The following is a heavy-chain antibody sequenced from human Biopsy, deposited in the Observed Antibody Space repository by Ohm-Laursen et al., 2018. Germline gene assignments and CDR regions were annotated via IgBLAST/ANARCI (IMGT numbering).Heavy chain of an antibody. CDR3: ARIPILVVPAAIVYRHRRHLQGLDV. J-gene: IGHJ6*02. CDR1: GFSLNTRGMS. Sequence: PTQTLTLTCTLSGFSLNTRGMSVTWIRQPPGKALEWLARIDWGGAKVYNGSLKTRLTISKDTSENHVVLTLSDVDPVDTATYYYARIPILVVPAAIVYRHRRHLQGLDVWGQGTTVIVSS. CDR2: IDWGGAK. V-gene: IGHV2-70*16. D-gene: IGHD2-2*02.